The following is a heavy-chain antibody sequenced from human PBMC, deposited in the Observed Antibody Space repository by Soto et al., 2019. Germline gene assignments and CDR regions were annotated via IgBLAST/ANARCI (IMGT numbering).Heavy chain of an antibody. V-gene: IGHV4-30-4*01. J-gene: IGHJ4*02. D-gene: IGHD1-26*01. CDR1: VGSSNSGDYY. CDR3: ARNVGRAFDY. CDR2: IYYSGST. Sequence: LSLPCTGSVGSSNSGDYYWSWIRQPPGKGLEWIGYIYYSGSTYYNPSLKSRVTISVDTSKNQFSLKLSSVTAADTAVYYWARNVGRAFDYWGEGTLVTVSS.